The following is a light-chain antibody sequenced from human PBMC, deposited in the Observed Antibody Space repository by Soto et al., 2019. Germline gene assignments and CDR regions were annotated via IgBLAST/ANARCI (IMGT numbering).Light chain of an antibody. CDR3: AAWDDSLNGGYV. CDR1: SSNIGSNT. V-gene: IGLV1-44*01. J-gene: IGLJ1*01. Sequence: QSVLTQPPSASVTPGQRVTISCSGSSSNIGSNTVNWYQQLPGTAPKLLIYSNNQRPSGVPDRFSGSKSGTSASLAISGLQSEDEADYYCAAWDDSLNGGYVFGTGTKLTVL. CDR2: SNN.